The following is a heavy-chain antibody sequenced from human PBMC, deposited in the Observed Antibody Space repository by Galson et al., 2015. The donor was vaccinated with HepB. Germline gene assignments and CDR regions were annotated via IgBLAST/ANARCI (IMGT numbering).Heavy chain of an antibody. J-gene: IGHJ5*02. CDR3: ARDSSGWYNRWGWFDP. Sequence: SLRLSCAASGFTFSSYSMNWVRQAPGKGLEWVSSISSGSSYIYYADSVKGRFTISRDNAKNSLYLQMNSLRAEDTAVYYCARDSSGWYNRWGWFDPWGQGTLVTVSS. CDR1: GFTFSSYS. V-gene: IGHV3-21*01. CDR2: ISSGSSYI. D-gene: IGHD6-19*01.